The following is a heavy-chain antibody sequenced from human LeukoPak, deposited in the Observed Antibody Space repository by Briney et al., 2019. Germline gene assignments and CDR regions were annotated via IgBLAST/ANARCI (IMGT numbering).Heavy chain of an antibody. D-gene: IGHD5-12*01. Sequence: KPSETLSLTCAVYGGSFSGYYWSWIRQPPGKGLEWIGEINHSGSTNYNPSLKSPVTISVDTSQNQFSLKLSSVTAADTAVYYCARRWYSGYGKLFDYWGQGTLVTVSS. CDR3: ARRWYSGYGKLFDY. V-gene: IGHV4-34*01. CDR1: GGSFSGYY. J-gene: IGHJ4*02. CDR2: INHSGST.